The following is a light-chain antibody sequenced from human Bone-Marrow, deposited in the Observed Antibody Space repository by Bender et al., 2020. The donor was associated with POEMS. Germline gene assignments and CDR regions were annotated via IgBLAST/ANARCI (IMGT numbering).Light chain of an antibody. CDR3: SSYAGTNDLI. J-gene: IGLJ2*01. CDR2: EGS. Sequence: QSALTQPASMSGSPGQSITISCTGTSSDVGSYNLVSWYQQHPGKAPKLMIYEGSKRPSGVSNRFSGSKSGNTASLTISGLQTEDEADYYCSSYAGTNDLIFGGGTRLTVL. CDR1: SSDVGSYNL. V-gene: IGLV2-23*01.